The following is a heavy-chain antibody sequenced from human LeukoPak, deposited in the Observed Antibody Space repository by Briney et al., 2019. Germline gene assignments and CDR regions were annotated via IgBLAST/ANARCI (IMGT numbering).Heavy chain of an antibody. J-gene: IGHJ4*02. D-gene: IGHD3-22*01. V-gene: IGHV3-21*01. CDR1: GFTFSSYS. CDR3: VRERDHYYDK. Sequence: GGSLRLSCAASGFTFSSYSMNWVRQAPGKGLEWVSSISSSSYIYYADSVKGRFTISRDNSKNTLYLQMNSLRAEDTAAYYCVRERDHYYDKWGQGTLVIVSS. CDR2: ISSSSYI.